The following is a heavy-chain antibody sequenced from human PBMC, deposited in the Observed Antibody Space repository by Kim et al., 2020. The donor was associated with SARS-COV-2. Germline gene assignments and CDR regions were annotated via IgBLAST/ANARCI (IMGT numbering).Heavy chain of an antibody. V-gene: IGHV3-11*06. J-gene: IGHJ6*02. D-gene: IGHD6-13*01. Sequence: SVKGRFTISRDNDKNSLYLKMNSLRAEDTAVYYCGGGAAADGYYYYGMDVWGQGTTVTVSS. CDR3: GGGAAADGYYYYGMDV.